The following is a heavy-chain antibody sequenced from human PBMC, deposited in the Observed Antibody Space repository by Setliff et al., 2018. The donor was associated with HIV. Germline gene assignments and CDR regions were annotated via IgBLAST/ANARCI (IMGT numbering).Heavy chain of an antibody. V-gene: IGHV4-39*01. CDR3: ARSSVVVTAPGY. J-gene: IGHJ4*02. CDR1: GDSMISRPYY. CDR2: IFYSGSI. D-gene: IGHD2-21*02. Sequence: SETLSLTCTVSGDSMISRPYYWGWIRQSPGKGLEWIGNIFYSGSIYSNPSLKSRINLSIDTSKNQFSLKLTSATAADTAVYYCARSSVVVTAPGYWGRGTLVTVSS.